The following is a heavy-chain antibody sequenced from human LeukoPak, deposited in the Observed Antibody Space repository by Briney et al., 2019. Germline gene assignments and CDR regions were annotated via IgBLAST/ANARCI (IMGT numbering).Heavy chain of an antibody. V-gene: IGHV3-23*01. CDR3: AKDLWGFVEVAAILDY. D-gene: IGHD2-15*01. CDR1: GFTFSSYA. Sequence: GGSPRLSCAASGFTFSSYAMSWVRQAPGKGLEWVSGISGSGGSADYADSVKGRFTISRDNSKKTLYLLMNSLRAEDTALYYCAKDLWGFVEVAAILDYWGQGTLVTVSS. J-gene: IGHJ4*02. CDR2: ISGSGGSA.